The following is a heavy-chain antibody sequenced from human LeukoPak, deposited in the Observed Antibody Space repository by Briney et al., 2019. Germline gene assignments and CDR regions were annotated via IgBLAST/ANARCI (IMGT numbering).Heavy chain of an antibody. Sequence: PGGSLRLSCAASGFTFSTSGMHWVRQAPGKGLEWVALISYDGSNKYYADSVKGRFTISRDNSKNTLYLQMNSLRAEDTAVYYCAKNHYFDYGGQGTRVSVSS. CDR3: AKNHYFDY. J-gene: IGHJ4*02. CDR2: ISYDGSNK. CDR1: GFTFSTSG. V-gene: IGHV3-30*18.